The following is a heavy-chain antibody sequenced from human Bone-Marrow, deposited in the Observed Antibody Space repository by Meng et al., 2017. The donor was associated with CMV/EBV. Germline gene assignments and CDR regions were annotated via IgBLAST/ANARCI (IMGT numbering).Heavy chain of an antibody. CDR1: GYIFTDSY. J-gene: IGHJ1*01. D-gene: IGHD2-2*01. Sequence: ASVKVSCKASGYIFTDSYIHWVRQAPGQGLEWMGWINPNSGGTNYAQKFQGRVTMTRDTSISTAYMELSRLRSDDTAVYYCAKYRDIVVVPASGGTREEYFQHWGQGTLVTVSS. CDR2: INPNSGGT. V-gene: IGHV1-2*02. CDR3: AKYRDIVVVPASGGTREEYFQH.